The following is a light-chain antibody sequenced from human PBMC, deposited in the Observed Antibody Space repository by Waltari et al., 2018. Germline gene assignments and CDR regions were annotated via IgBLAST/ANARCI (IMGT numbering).Light chain of an antibody. J-gene: IGLJ3*02. Sequence: QAVLTQPSSLSASPGASASPTCTLRSGIDVGTYRIYWYQQKPGSPPHYLLRYRSDSDKQQGSGVPSRFSGSKDASANAGILLISGLQSDDEADYYCMIWDSSAWVFGGGTKLTVL. V-gene: IGLV5-45*03. CDR1: SGIDVGTYR. CDR3: MIWDSSAWV. CDR2: YRSDSDK.